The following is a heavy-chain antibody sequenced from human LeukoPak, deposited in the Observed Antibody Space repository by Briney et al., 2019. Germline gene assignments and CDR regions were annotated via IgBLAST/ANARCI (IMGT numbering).Heavy chain of an antibody. V-gene: IGHV3-21*01. CDR2: ISSSSSYI. J-gene: IGHJ4*02. CDR3: ARYRYDRSGYYDY. Sequence: GGSLRLSCAASGFTLSSYSMNWVRQAPGKGLEWVSSISSSSSYIHYTDSVKGRFTISRDNTKKSLYLQMNSLRAEDTAVYYCARYRYDRSGYYDYWGQETLVTVSS. CDR1: GFTLSSYS. D-gene: IGHD3-22*01.